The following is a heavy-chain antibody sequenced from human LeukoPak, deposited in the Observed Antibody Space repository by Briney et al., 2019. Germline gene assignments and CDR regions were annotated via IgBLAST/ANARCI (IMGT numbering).Heavy chain of an antibody. V-gene: IGHV3-74*01. CDR3: ARPYYGGSSFNAFDI. J-gene: IGHJ3*02. Sequence: PGGSLRLSCAASGFTFSNYWMHWVRQAPGKGLVWVSRINSDGITTSYADSVKGRFTISRDNAKNTLYLQMNSLRAEDTAVYYCARPYYGGSSFNAFDIWGQGTMVTVSS. CDR1: GFTFSNYW. CDR2: INSDGITT. D-gene: IGHD4-23*01.